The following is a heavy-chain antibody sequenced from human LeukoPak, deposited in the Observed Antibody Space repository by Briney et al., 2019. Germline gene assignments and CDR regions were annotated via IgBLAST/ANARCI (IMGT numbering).Heavy chain of an antibody. V-gene: IGHV3-30*18. J-gene: IGHJ4*02. CDR1: GVTHSLYG. D-gene: IGHD6-13*01. CDR3: AKEGTPQVSTWYGL. CDR2: ISYEGGTQ. Sequence: GGSLRLSCAASGVTHSLYGMHRVRQAPGKGLEWVAVISYEGGTQHYADSVKGRFIISRDNPRNTLYLQMNILRTEDTAVYYCAKEGTPQVSTWYGLWGQGTQVIVSS.